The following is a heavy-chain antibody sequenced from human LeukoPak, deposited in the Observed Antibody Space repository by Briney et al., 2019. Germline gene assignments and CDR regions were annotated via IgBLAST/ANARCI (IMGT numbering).Heavy chain of an antibody. D-gene: IGHD2-2*02. V-gene: IGHV1-69*05. CDR1: GGTLSTHA. CDR3: AILHCTRTVCYTGWFDP. Sequence: ASVKVSCKASGGTLSTHAISWVRQAPGQGLEWMGGITPIFGRANYAQKFQGRVTITTEESTSTAYMELSSLRSEDTAVYYRAILHCTRTVCYTGWFDPWGQGTLVTVSS. J-gene: IGHJ5*02. CDR2: ITPIFGRA.